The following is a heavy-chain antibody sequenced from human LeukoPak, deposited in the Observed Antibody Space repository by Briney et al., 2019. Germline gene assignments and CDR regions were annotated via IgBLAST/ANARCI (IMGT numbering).Heavy chain of an antibody. J-gene: IGHJ3*02. Sequence: SVKVSCKASGGTFSSYAISWVRQAPGQGLEWMEGIIPIFGTANYAQKFQGRVTITADESTSTAYMELSSLRSEDTAVYYCHYYDSSGSLTYAFDIWGQGTMVTVSS. V-gene: IGHV1-69*01. CDR1: GGTFSSYA. CDR3: HYYDSSGSLTYAFDI. D-gene: IGHD3-22*01. CDR2: IIPIFGTA.